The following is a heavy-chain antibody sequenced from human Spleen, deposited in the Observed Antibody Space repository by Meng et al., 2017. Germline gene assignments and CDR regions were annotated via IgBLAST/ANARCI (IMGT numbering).Heavy chain of an antibody. CDR2: IRSKAFGGTT. J-gene: IGHJ3*02. D-gene: IGHD3-22*01. Sequence: GGSLRLSCTAFGFSFGDYAMSWVRQAPGKGLEWVGFIRSKAFGGTTEYVASVKGRFTISRDDSKSIANLQMDSLKTEDTAVYYGTRGKYYDSSGYKDDAFEIWGQGKKVT. CDR1: GFSFGDYA. CDR3: TRGKYYDSSGYKDDAFEI. V-gene: IGHV3-49*04.